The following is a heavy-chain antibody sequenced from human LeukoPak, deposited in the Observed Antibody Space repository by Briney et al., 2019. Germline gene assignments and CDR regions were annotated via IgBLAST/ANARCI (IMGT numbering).Heavy chain of an antibody. V-gene: IGHV1-2*02. D-gene: IGHD5-18*01. CDR2: INPKSGGT. CDR1: GYTFTGYC. J-gene: IGHJ4*02. CDR3: VRGGYNYGVDY. Sequence: ASVKVSCKASGYTFTGYCMHWVRQAPGQGLEWMGWINPKSGGTNYAQRFQGRVTMTRDTSISSACMELSRLRSDDAAVYYCVRGGYNYGVDYWGQGTLVTVSS.